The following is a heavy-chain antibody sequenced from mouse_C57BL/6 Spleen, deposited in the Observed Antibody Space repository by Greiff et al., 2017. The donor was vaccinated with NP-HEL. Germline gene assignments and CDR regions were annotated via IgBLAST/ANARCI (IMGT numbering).Heavy chain of an antibody. V-gene: IGHV1-50*01. CDR1: GYTFTSYW. Sequence: VQLQQSGAELVKPGASVKLSCKASGYTFTSYWMQWVKQRPGQGLEWIGEIDPSDSFTNYNQKFKGKATLTVDTSSSTAYMQLSSLTSEDSAVYYCARRDYYGRGFDYWGQGTTLTVSS. D-gene: IGHD1-1*01. J-gene: IGHJ2*01. CDR2: IDPSDSFT. CDR3: ARRDYYGRGFDY.